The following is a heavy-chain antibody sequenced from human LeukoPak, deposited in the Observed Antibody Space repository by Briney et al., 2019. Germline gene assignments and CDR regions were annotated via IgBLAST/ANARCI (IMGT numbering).Heavy chain of an antibody. CDR1: GFTFSSYA. V-gene: IGHV3-23*01. J-gene: IGHJ5*02. CDR3: AKSDIVLMVYAPGVWFDP. D-gene: IGHD2-8*01. CDR2: ISGSGGST. Sequence: GGSLRLSCAASGFTFSSYAMSWVRQAPGKGLEWVSAISGSGGSTYYADSVKGRFTISRDNSKNTLYLQMNSLRAEDTAVYYWAKSDIVLMVYAPGVWFDPWGQGTLVTVSS.